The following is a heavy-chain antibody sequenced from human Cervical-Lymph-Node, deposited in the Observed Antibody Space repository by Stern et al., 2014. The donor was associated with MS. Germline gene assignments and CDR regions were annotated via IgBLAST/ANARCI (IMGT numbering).Heavy chain of an antibody. CDR2: INGDNGNT. J-gene: IGHJ3*02. Sequence: QLVHPGAEVKDPGAAVKGSCKASGYSFISHAMHWVRQAPGQTFEWMGWINGDNGNTKYSQKLQGRVTITRDKTTSTAYMELSSLTSEDTAVYYCARAGYCSPSTCSDAFDIWGQGTMVTVSS. CDR1: GYSFISHA. V-gene: IGHV1-3*01. D-gene: IGHD2-15*01. CDR3: ARAGYCSPSTCSDAFDI.